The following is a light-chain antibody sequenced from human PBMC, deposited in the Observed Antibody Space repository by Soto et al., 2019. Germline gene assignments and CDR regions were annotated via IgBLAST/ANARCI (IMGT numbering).Light chain of an antibody. J-gene: IGLJ2*01. CDR1: SSNIGSNY. Sequence: QSVLTQPPSASGTPGQRVTISCSGSSSNIGSNYVYWYQQHPGTAPKLLIYRNNQWPSGVPDRFSGSKSGTSASLAISGLRSEDEADYYCAAWDDSLSGVVFGGGTKLTVL. CDR3: AAWDDSLSGVV. V-gene: IGLV1-47*02. CDR2: RNN.